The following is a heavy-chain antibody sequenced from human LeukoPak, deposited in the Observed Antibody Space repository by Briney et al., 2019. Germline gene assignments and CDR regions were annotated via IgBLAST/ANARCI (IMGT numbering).Heavy chain of an antibody. D-gene: IGHD4-23*01. Sequence: GGSLRLSCAASGFTFSSYAMHWVRQAPGKGLEWVAVISYDGSNKYYADSVKGRFTISRDNSKNTLYLQMNSLRAEDTAVYYCARDPSVYGGNPPWGQGTLVTVSS. V-gene: IGHV3-30-3*01. CDR3: ARDPSVYGGNPP. CDR2: ISYDGSNK. J-gene: IGHJ5*02. CDR1: GFTFSSYA.